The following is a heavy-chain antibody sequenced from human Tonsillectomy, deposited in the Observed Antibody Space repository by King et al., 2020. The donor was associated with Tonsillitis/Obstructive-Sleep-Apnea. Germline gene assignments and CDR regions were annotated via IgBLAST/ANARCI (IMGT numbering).Heavy chain of an antibody. J-gene: IGHJ6*02. CDR3: AKDLDYITPHPIYGMDV. Sequence: VQLVESGGGVVQPGRSLRLSCAASGFTFSSYGMHWVRQAPGKGLEWVSIISYGGNNKYYADSVKGRFTISRDNSKSTLYLQMNSLRTEDTAVYYCAKDLDYITPHPIYGMDVWGQGTTVIVSS. CDR1: GFTFSSYG. D-gene: IGHD4-11*01. V-gene: IGHV3-30*18. CDR2: ISYGGNNK.